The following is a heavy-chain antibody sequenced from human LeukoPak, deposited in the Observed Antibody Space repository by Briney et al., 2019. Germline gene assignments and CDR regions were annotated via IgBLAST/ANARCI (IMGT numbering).Heavy chain of an antibody. CDR2: ISGSGGST. J-gene: IGHJ4*02. Sequence: GGSLRLSCAASGFTFNSRAMSWVRQAPGKGLEWVSAISGSGGSTYYADSVKGRFTISRDNSRNTLYLQMNSLRAEDTAVYYCAKDLSYYLTEFDYWGQGTPVTVSS. CDR1: GFTFNSRA. D-gene: IGHD1-26*01. CDR3: AKDLSYYLTEFDY. V-gene: IGHV3-23*01.